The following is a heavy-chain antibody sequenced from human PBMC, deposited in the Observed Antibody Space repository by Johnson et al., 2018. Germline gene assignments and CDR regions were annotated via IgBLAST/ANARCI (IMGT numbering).Heavy chain of an antibody. J-gene: IGHJ1*01. D-gene: IGHD5-12*01. CDR2: FDGGSGST. CDR3: AYRMAALGQKYFQD. CDR1: GFSFSRSV. V-gene: IGHV3-23*04. Sequence: VQLVESGGGLVQPGGSLRLSCVVSGFSFSRSVMSWVSQAPGKGLEWVSTFDGGSGSTYYADSVKGRFTISRDSSKNTLYLQLNSLRGDDSAVYYCAYRMAALGQKYFQDWGQGALVIVSS.